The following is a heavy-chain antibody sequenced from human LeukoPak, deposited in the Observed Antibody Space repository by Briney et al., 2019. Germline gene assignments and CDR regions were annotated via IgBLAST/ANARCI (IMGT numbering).Heavy chain of an antibody. CDR2: INTDGGIT. Sequence: GGSLRLSCAASGFAFSNYWMHWARQTPGKGLVWVSRINTDGGITTYADSVKGRFTISRDNAKNTVYLQMNSLRGDDTAVYYCARGGAGAAVYYDYWGQGTLVTVSS. J-gene: IGHJ4*02. V-gene: IGHV3-74*01. CDR3: ARGGAGAAVYYDY. D-gene: IGHD6-13*01. CDR1: GFAFSNYW.